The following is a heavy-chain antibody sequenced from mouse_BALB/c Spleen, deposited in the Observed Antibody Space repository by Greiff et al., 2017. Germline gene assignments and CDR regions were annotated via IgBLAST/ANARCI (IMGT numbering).Heavy chain of an antibody. J-gene: IGHJ1*01. V-gene: IGHV14-3*02. CDR1: GFNIKDTY. CDR2: IDPANGNT. Sequence: EVKLMESGAELVKPGASVKLSCTASGFNIKDTYMHWVKQRPEQGLEWIGRIDPANGNTKYDPKFQGKATITADTSSNTAYLQLSSLTSEDTAVYYCARSNAPQGYWYFDVWGAGTTVTVSS. CDR3: ARSNAPQGYWYFDV. D-gene: IGHD6-5*01.